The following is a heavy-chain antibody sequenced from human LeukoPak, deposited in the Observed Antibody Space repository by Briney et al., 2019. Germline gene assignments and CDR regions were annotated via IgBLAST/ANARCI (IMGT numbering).Heavy chain of an antibody. J-gene: IGHJ6*02. Sequence: SETLSLTCTVSGGSISSSSYYWGWIRQPPGKGLEWIGSIYYSGSTYYNPSLKSRVTISVDTSKNQFSLKLSSVTAADTAVYYCARGERYYDIHYYYYYGMDVWGQGTTVTVSS. CDR1: GGSISSSSYY. V-gene: IGHV4-39*01. CDR2: IYYSGST. CDR3: ARGERYYDIHYYYYYGMDV. D-gene: IGHD3-9*01.